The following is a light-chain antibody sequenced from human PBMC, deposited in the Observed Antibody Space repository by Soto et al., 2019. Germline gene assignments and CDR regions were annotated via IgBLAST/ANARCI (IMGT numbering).Light chain of an antibody. CDR2: GAS. CDR1: QGVSRK. V-gene: IGKV3-15*01. J-gene: IGKJ4*01. Sequence: DIVMAQSPATLSVAPGERVTFSCRASQGVSRKLAWYQHKPGQAPRLLIPGASTWATGIPARFSGSGSGTEFTLTISSLQSEDCAIYYCQQYHTCPFTFGGGTKVDI. CDR3: QQYHTCPFT.